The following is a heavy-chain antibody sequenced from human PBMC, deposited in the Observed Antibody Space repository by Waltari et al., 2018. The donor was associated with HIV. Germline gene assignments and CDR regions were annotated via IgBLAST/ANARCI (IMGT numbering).Heavy chain of an antibody. CDR2: INAGNGNT. D-gene: IGHD6-19*01. CDR3: ARVGSSGWYWFDP. V-gene: IGHV1-3*01. Sequence: QVQLVQSGAEVTKPGASVKVSCKASGYTFTRYAMHWVRQAPGQRLEWMGWINAGNGNTKYSQKFQGRVTITRDTAASTAYMELSSLRSEDTAVYYCARVGSSGWYWFDPWGQGTLVTVSS. J-gene: IGHJ5*02. CDR1: GYTFTRYA.